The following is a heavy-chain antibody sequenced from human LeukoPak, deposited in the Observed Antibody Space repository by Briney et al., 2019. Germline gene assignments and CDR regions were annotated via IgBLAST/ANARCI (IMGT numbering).Heavy chain of an antibody. D-gene: IGHD4-17*01. J-gene: IGHJ4*02. CDR3: ARQHDYGDIDY. Sequence: ASVKVSCKASGYTFTNYAMHWVRQAPGQGLEWMGWINPNSGGTNYAQKFQGWVTMTRDTSISTAYMELSRLRSDDTAVYYCARQHDYGDIDYWGQGTLVTVSS. V-gene: IGHV1-2*04. CDR2: INPNSGGT. CDR1: GYTFTNYA.